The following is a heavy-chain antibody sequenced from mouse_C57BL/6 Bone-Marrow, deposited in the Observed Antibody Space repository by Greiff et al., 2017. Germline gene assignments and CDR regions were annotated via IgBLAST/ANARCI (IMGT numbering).Heavy chain of an antibody. J-gene: IGHJ3*01. CDR2: ISGGGGNT. Sequence: EVQGVESGGGLVKPGGSLKLSCAASGFTFSSYTMSWVRQTPEKRLGWVATISGGGGNTYYPDSVKGRFTISRDNAKNTLYLQMSSLRSEDTALYYCARQRIYYYGSSYPFAYWGQGTLVTVSA. CDR1: GFTFSSYT. CDR3: ARQRIYYYGSSYPFAY. V-gene: IGHV5-9*01. D-gene: IGHD1-1*01.